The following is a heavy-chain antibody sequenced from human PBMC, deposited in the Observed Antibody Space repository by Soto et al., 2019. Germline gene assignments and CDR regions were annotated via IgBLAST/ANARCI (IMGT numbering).Heavy chain of an antibody. Sequence: VGSLRLSCAASGFTFSDYYMSWIRQAPGKGLEWVSYISSSGSTIYYADSVKGRFTISRDNAKNSLYLQMNSLRAEDTAVYYCARVDTAMATDAFDIWGQGTMVTVSS. CDR2: ISSSGSTI. CDR3: ARVDTAMATDAFDI. J-gene: IGHJ3*02. CDR1: GFTFSDYY. V-gene: IGHV3-11*01. D-gene: IGHD5-18*01.